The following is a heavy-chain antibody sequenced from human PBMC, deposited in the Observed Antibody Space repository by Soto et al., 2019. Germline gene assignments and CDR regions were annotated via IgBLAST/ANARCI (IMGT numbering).Heavy chain of an antibody. Sequence: QVQLQVSAPGLVKPSETLSLTCTVSGDSISAYSWSWVRQPPGKGLEWIGNIHYNENTKYNPSLKSRVTXPXXXSXXQFSLRLISVTAADTAKYFCAREGNLGRWLQPLDFWGQGTLVTVSS. CDR1: GDSISAYS. CDR3: AREGNLGRWLQPLDF. V-gene: IGHV4-59*01. J-gene: IGHJ4*02. D-gene: IGHD5-12*01. CDR2: IHYNENT.